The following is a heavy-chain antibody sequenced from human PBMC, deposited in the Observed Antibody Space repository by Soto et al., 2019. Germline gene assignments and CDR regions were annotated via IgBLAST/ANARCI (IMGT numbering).Heavy chain of an antibody. J-gene: IGHJ5*02. Sequence: PSETLSLTCTVSGGSISGDYWSWIRQPPGKGLEWIGYTANTNYNPSLMGRVTISVDTSKNQFSLELTSVTAADTAVYYCARHGREDSRGFYSWFDPWGHGALVSVS. CDR1: GGSISGDY. CDR2: YTANT. CDR3: ARHGREDSRGFYSWFDP. D-gene: IGHD3-22*01. V-gene: IGHV4-59*08.